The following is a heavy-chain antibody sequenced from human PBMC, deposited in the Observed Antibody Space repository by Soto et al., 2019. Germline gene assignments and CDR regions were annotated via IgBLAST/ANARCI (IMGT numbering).Heavy chain of an antibody. CDR2: INHSGST. J-gene: IGHJ4*02. D-gene: IGHD4-17*01. CDR1: GGSFSGYY. CDR3: ARASNYGDYEFDY. V-gene: IGHV4-34*01. Sequence: QVQLQQWGAGLLKPSETLSLTCAVYGGSFSGYYWSWIRQPPGKGLEWIGEINHSGSTNYNPSLKRRVTISVDTSKNQFSLKLSSVTAADTAVYYCARASNYGDYEFDYWGQGTLVTVSS.